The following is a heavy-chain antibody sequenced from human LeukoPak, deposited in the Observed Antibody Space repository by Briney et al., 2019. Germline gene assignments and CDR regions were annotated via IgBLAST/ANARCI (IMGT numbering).Heavy chain of an antibody. CDR3: ARSPTIAAGGPYGTFDI. V-gene: IGHV4-31*03. Sequence: SETLSLTCSVPGASLSDKNYYWSWIRQHPRTGLEWIGFTYYSGSTYYSPALESRVSISLHTSKKQLSLKIYSVTAADTALYYCARSPTIAAGGPYGTFDIWGQGTVVTVSS. J-gene: IGHJ3*02. CDR1: GASLSDKNYY. CDR2: TYYSGST. D-gene: IGHD6-13*01.